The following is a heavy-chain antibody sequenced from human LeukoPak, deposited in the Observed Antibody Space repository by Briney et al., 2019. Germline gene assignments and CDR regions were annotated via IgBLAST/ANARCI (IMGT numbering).Heavy chain of an antibody. Sequence: SETLSPTCAVYGGSFSGYYWSWIRQPPGKGLEWIGEINHSGSTNYNPSLKSRVTISVDTSKNQFSLKLSSVTAADTAVYYCARAKSKRGSYGDRFDYWGQGTLVTVSS. CDR2: INHSGST. J-gene: IGHJ4*02. CDR3: ARAKSKRGSYGDRFDY. CDR1: GGSFSGYY. D-gene: IGHD4-17*01. V-gene: IGHV4-34*01.